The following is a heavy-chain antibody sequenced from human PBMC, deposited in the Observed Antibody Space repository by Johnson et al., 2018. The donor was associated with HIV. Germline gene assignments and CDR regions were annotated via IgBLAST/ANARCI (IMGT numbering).Heavy chain of an antibody. CDR2: IYSGGSI. CDR3: ARDPFPRFYAFDI. J-gene: IGHJ3*02. Sequence: VQLVESGGGVVQPGGSLRLSCAASGFLVSSNYMSWVRQAPGKGLEWVAVIYSGGSIYYADSVKGRFTISRDNSKNTLYLQMNSLRVEDTAVYYCARDPFPRFYAFDIWGQGTMVTVSS. CDR1: GFLVSSNY. V-gene: IGHV3-66*01.